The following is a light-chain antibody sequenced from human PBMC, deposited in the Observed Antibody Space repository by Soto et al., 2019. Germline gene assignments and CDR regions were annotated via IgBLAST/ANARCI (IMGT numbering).Light chain of an antibody. V-gene: IGLV1-47*01. CDR3: AAWDDSLRGSVV. J-gene: IGLJ2*01. CDR2: MND. CDR1: TSNIGSNY. Sequence: QPVLTQAPSASGTPGQRVTISCSGSTSNIGSNYVYWYQQLPGAAPKLLIYMNDQRPSGVRDRFSGSKSGTSASLAISGLRSEDEGDYYCAAWDDSLRGSVVFGGGTQLTVL.